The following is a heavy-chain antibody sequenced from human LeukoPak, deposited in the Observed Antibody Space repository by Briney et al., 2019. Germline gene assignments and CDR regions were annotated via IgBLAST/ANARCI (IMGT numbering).Heavy chain of an antibody. CDR2: INPSGGST. Sequence: GASVKVSCKATVYTFTSYYMHWVRQAPGQGLEGMGIINPSGGSTSYAQKFQGRVTMTRDTSTSTVYMELSSLRSEGTAVYYCARGMATSGGDFDYWGQGTLVTVSS. V-gene: IGHV1-46*01. J-gene: IGHJ4*02. CDR1: VYTFTSYY. CDR3: ARGMATSGGDFDY. D-gene: IGHD5-24*01.